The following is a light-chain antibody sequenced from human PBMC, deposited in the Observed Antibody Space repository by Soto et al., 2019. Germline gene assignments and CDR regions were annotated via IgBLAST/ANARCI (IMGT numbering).Light chain of an antibody. CDR1: SSDVGAYNR. CDR3: SSYSTTSTPVV. V-gene: IGLV2-14*01. J-gene: IGLJ2*01. CDR2: EVS. Sequence: QSALTQPASVSGSPGQSITISCTGTSSDVGAYNRVSWYQQHSGKAPKLMIYEVSNRPSGVSNRFSGSKSGNTASLTISGLQAEDEADYSCSSYSTTSTPVVFGGGTKLTVL.